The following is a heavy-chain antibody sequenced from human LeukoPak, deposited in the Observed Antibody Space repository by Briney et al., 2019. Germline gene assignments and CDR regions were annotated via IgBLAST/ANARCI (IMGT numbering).Heavy chain of an antibody. CDR3: ARDMGHGSGGSCYDY. D-gene: IGHD2-15*01. V-gene: IGHV3-11*06. Sequence: GGSLRLSCAASGFTFSDYYMSWIRQAPGKGPEWVSYISSSSSYTNYADSVKGRFTISRDNAKNSLYLQMNSLRAEDTAVYYCARDMGHGSGGSCYDYWGQGTLVTVSS. CDR1: GFTFSDYY. CDR2: ISSSSSYT. J-gene: IGHJ4*02.